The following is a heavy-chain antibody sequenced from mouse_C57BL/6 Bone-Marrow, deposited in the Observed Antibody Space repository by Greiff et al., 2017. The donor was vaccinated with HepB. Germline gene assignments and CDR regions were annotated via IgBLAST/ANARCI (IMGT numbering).Heavy chain of an antibody. D-gene: IGHD2-4*01. CDR3: ARVGDYGRAMDY. J-gene: IGHJ4*01. CDR2: ISNGGGST. CDR1: GFTFSDYY. V-gene: IGHV5-12*01. Sequence: EVMLVESGGGLVQPGGSLKLSCAASGFTFSDYYMYWVRQTPEKRLEWVAYISNGGGSTYYPDTVKGRFTISRDNAKNTLYLQMSRLKSEDTAMYYCARVGDYGRAMDYWGQGTSVTVSS.